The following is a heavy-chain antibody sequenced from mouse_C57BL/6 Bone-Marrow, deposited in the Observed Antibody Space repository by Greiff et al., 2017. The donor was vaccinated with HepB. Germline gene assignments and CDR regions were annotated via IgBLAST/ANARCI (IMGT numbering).Heavy chain of an antibody. V-gene: IGHV1-54*01. Sequence: QVQLQHSGAELVRPGTSVKVSCKASGYAFTNYLIEWVKQRPGQGLEWIGVINPGSGGTNYNEKFKGKATLTADKSSSTAYMQLSSLTSEDSAVYFCARFITTVNAMDYWGQGTSVTVSS. CDR1: GYAFTNYL. J-gene: IGHJ4*01. CDR2: INPGSGGT. CDR3: ARFITTVNAMDY. D-gene: IGHD1-1*01.